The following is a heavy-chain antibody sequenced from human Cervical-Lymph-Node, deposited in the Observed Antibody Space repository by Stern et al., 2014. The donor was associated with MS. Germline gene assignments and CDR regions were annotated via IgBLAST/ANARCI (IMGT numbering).Heavy chain of an antibody. CDR1: GFSLTTSGVG. CDR2: IYWDDDK. J-gene: IGHJ4*02. Sequence: QITLKESGPTLVKPTQTLTLTCTFSGFSLTTSGVGVGWIRQPPGKALEWLALIYWDDDKRYSPSLKSRLTITKDTSKNQVALTMTNMDPVDTATYYCVHRDPYGSGSYYDYDYWGQGTLVTVSS. D-gene: IGHD3-10*01. CDR3: VHRDPYGSGSYYDYDY. V-gene: IGHV2-5*02.